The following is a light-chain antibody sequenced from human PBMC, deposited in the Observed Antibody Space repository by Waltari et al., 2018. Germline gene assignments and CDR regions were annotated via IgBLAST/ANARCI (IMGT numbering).Light chain of an antibody. CDR3: ASWDDSLNGHWV. Sequence: QPVLTQPPSVSGTPGQRVTISCSGRASNIGGNLVNWYQQLPGKAPKLLIYRSELRPSGVLDRFSASKSGTSASLAISGLQSEDEADYICASWDDSLNGHWVFGGGTKVTVL. J-gene: IGLJ3*02. V-gene: IGLV1-44*01. CDR1: ASNIGGNL. CDR2: RSE.